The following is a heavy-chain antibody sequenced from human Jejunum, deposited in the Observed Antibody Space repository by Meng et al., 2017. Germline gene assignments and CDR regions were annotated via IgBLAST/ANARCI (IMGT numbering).Heavy chain of an antibody. V-gene: IGHV4-30-4*01. CDR3: ARSPYSGSALPFFDY. Sequence: PLQDSGLCLVKPPHTLSTTCAVSCDSCNSPDYYWSWIRQPPGKGLDWIGYIYYSGSTYYNPSLKSRVSISGDTSNKQFSLKLTSVTAADTAVYYCARSPYSGSALPFFDYWGQGSLVTVSS. CDR1: CDSCNSPDYY. D-gene: IGHD1-26*01. CDR2: IYYSGST. J-gene: IGHJ4*02.